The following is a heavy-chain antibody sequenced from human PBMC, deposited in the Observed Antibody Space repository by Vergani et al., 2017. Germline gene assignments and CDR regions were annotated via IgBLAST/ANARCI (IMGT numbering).Heavy chain of an antibody. D-gene: IGHD1-26*01. CDR2: TYYRSRWYN. J-gene: IGHJ4*02. V-gene: IGHV6-1*01. Sequence: QVQLQQSGPGLVKPSQTLSLTCAISGDSVSSYSFAWNWIRQSPGRGREWLGRTYYRSRWYNDYAESVKSRITINSDTSKNHFSLQLNSVTPEDTAVYYCARGGGSYYYFDDWGQGTLVTVSS. CDR1: GDSVSSYSFA. CDR3: ARGGGSYYYFDD.